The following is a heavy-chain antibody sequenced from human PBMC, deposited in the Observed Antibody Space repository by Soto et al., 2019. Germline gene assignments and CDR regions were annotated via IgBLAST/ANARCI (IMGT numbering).Heavy chain of an antibody. CDR2: IITIFGAA. D-gene: IGHD1-1*01. J-gene: IGHJ4*02. CDR1: GGTFSSYA. CDR3: ARGRGVRGTMDY. V-gene: IGHV1-69*12. Sequence: QVQLVQSGAEVKKPGSSVKVSCKASGGTFSSYAISWVRQAPGQGLEWMGGIITIFGAANYAQKFQGRVTVAAEHPTSTAHEEMSSLRSDDKAVYYCARGRGVRGTMDYWGQGTLVTVSS.